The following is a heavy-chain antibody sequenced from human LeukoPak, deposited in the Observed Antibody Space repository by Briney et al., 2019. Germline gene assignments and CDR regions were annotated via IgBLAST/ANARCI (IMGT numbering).Heavy chain of an antibody. J-gene: IGHJ6*03. D-gene: IGHD3-10*01. CDR2: ISVYNGNT. Sequence: ASVKVSCKASGYSFTYHYMHWLRQAPGQGLEWMGWISVYNGNTNYAQNLQGRVTMTTDTSTSTAYMELRSLRSDDTAVYYCARSQNYYDYYYYMDVWGKGTTVTVSS. V-gene: IGHV1-18*04. CDR3: ARSQNYYDYYYYMDV. CDR1: GYSFTYHY.